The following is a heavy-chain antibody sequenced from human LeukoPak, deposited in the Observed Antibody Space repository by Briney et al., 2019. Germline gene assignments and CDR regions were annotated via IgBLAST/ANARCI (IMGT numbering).Heavy chain of an antibody. D-gene: IGHD3-10*01. Sequence: SETLSLTCTVSGGSISSSSYYWGWIRQPPGKGLEWIGSIYYGGSTFYNPSLKSRVTISVDTSKNQFSLKLSSVTAADTAVYYCAGQGRLGFASGYWGQGTLVTVSS. CDR2: IYYGGST. CDR1: GGSISSSSYY. J-gene: IGHJ4*02. CDR3: AGQGRLGFASGY. V-gene: IGHV4-39*01.